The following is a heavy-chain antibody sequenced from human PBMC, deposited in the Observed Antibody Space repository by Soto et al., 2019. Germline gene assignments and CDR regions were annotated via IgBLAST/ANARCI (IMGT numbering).Heavy chain of an antibody. V-gene: IGHV4-59*12. CDR2: IHYSGSA. CDR1: GSSIIGYY. Sequence: SETLSLTCTFSGSSIIGYYWTWIRQSPERGLEWIFYIHYSGSANYNPSLNSLLTMSVDRSKSQFSMKLASVTAADTAVYYCAWEVGGSGLNWFGPWGQGTPGTVSS. J-gene: IGHJ5*02. CDR3: AWEVGGSGLNWFGP. D-gene: IGHD6-19*01.